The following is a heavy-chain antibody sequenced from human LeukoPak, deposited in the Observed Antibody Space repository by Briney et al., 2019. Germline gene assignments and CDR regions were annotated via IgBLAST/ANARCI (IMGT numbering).Heavy chain of an antibody. D-gene: IGHD5-12*01. V-gene: IGHV6-1*01. J-gene: IGHJ6*03. CDR2: TYYRSKWYN. Sequence: SQTLSLTCAISGDSVSSNSAAWNWIRQSPSRGLEWLGRTYYRSKWYNDYAVSVKSRITINPDTSKNQFSLQLNSVTPEDTAVYYCARDEIVATTKANYYYYMDVWGKGTTVTISS. CDR1: GDSVSSNSAA. CDR3: ARDEIVATTKANYYYYMDV.